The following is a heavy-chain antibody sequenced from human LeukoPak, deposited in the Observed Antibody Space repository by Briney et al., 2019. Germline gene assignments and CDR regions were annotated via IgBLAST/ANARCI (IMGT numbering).Heavy chain of an antibody. D-gene: IGHD2-2*01. J-gene: IGHJ6*02. Sequence: SETLSLTCTVSGGSISSGDYYWSWIRQPPGKGLEWIGYIYYSGSTYYNPSLKSRVIISVDTSKNQFSLKLSSVTAADTAVYYCARDPSTRDPEGYYYYGMDVWGQGTTVTVSS. CDR2: IYYSGST. CDR3: ARDPSTRDPEGYYYYGMDV. V-gene: IGHV4-30-4*01. CDR1: GGSISSGDYY.